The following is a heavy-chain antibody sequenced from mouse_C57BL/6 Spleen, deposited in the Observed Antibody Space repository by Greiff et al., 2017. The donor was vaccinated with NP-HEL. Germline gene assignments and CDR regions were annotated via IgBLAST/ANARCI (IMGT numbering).Heavy chain of an antibody. Sequence: VQLQQSGPELVKPGASVKISCKASGYTFTDYYMNWVKQSHGKSLEWIGDINPNNGGTSYNQKFKGKATLTVDKSSSTAYMELRSLTSEDSAVYYCARGDGLLRPYYAMDYWGQGTSVTVSS. J-gene: IGHJ4*01. V-gene: IGHV1-26*01. D-gene: IGHD2-3*01. CDR3: ARGDGLLRPYYAMDY. CDR2: INPNNGGT. CDR1: GYTFTDYY.